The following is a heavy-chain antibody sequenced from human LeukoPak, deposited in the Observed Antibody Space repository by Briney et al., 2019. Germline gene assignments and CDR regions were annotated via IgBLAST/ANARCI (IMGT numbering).Heavy chain of an antibody. CDR1: GFTFSSYE. CDR3: AELGITMIGGV. V-gene: IGHV3-48*03. D-gene: IGHD3-10*02. CDR2: ISSSGSTI. Sequence: GGSLRLSCAASGFTFSSYEMNWVRQAPGKGLEWVSSISSSGSTIYYADSVKGRFTISRDNAKNSLYLQMSSLRAEDTAVYYCAELGITMIGGVWGKGTTVTISS. J-gene: IGHJ6*04.